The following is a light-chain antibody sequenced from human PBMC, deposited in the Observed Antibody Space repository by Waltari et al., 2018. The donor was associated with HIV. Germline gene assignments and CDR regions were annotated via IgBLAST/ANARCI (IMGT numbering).Light chain of an antibody. V-gene: IGLV2-14*03. CDR1: SSDIDVYKY. Sequence: QSTLTQPASVSGSPGQSVTISCTGISSDIDVYKYFSWYQQHPGKAPKLLIYDVSNLPSGVSLRFSGSKSANTASLTISGLQAEDEADYYCSSYTSTSTLYVFGTGTKVTV. CDR2: DVS. J-gene: IGLJ1*01. CDR3: SSYTSTSTLYV.